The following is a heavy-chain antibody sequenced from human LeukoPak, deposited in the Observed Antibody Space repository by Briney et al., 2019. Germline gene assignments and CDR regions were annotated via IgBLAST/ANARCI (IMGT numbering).Heavy chain of an antibody. D-gene: IGHD3-10*01. CDR3: AREVLITMVRGIIDYYYMDV. J-gene: IGHJ6*03. CDR1: GFTFSSYW. V-gene: IGHV3-7*03. CDR2: IKKDGSEK. Sequence: GGSLRLSCAASGFTFSSYWMSWVRQAPGKGLEWVANIKKDGSEKYYVDSVKGRFTTSRDNAKNSLYLQMNSLRAEDTAVYYCAREVLITMVRGIIDYYYMDVWGKGTTVTISS.